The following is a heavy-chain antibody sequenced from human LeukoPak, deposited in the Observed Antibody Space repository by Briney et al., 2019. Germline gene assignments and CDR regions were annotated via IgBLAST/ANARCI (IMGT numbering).Heavy chain of an antibody. J-gene: IGHJ3*02. CDR3: ARNLGLMKNDPPAFDI. D-gene: IGHD7-27*01. V-gene: IGHV1-69*01. Sequence: SVKVFCKASGGTFSSYAISWVRQAPGQGLEWMGGIIPIFGTANYAQKFQGRVTITADESTSTAYMELSSLRSEDTAVYYCARNLGLMKNDPPAFDIWGQGTMVTVSS. CDR2: IIPIFGTA. CDR1: GGTFSSYA.